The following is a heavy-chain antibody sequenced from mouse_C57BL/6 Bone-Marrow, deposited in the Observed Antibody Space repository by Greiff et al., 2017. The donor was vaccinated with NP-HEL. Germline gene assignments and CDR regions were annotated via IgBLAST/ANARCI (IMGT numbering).Heavy chain of an antibody. CDR3: ERCVYYYGGSSWYFDV. D-gene: IGHD1-1*01. CDR2: INPSNGGT. Sequence: QVQLQQPGTELVKPGASVKLSCKASGYTFTSYWMHWVKQRPGQGLEWIGDINPSNGGTNYNEKFKSKATLTVDKSSSTAYMQLSSLTSEDSAVYYCERCVYYYGGSSWYFDVWGTGTTVTVSS. V-gene: IGHV1-53*01. J-gene: IGHJ1*03. CDR1: GYTFTSYW.